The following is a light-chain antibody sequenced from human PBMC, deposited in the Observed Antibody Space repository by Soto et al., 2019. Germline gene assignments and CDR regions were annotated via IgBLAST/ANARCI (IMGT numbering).Light chain of an antibody. CDR3: SSYTSSSTVV. V-gene: IGLV2-14*01. Sequence: QSALTQPASVSGSPGQSITISCTGTSSDVGGYNYVSWYQQHPGKAPKLMIYDVSNRPSGVSNRFSGSESGNMASLTISGLQAEDEADYYCSSYTSSSTVVFGGGTKLTVL. CDR1: SSDVGGYNY. J-gene: IGLJ2*01. CDR2: DVS.